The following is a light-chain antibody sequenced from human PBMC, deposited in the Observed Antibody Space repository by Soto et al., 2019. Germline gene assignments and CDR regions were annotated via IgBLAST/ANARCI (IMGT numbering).Light chain of an antibody. CDR1: RGSIASNY. CDR2: EDN. V-gene: IGLV6-57*04. J-gene: IGLJ2*01. Sequence: FMLTQPHSVSESPGKTVTISCTRSRGSIASNYVQWYQQRPGSAPTTVIYEDNQRPSGVPVRFSGSIDSSSNSASHTISGLKTEDEADYYCQSYDSSNLHVVFGGGTKLTVL. CDR3: QSYDSSNLHVV.